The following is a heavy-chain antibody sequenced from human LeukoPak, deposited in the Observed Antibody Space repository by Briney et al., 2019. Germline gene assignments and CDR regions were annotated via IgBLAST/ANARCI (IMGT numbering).Heavy chain of an antibody. D-gene: IGHD5-24*01. CDR3: ARHAGDGYKNENWFDP. J-gene: IGHJ5*02. V-gene: IGHV4-59*08. CDR2: IYYSGST. Sequence: SETLSLTCAVYGGSFSGYYWSWIRQPPGKGLEWIGYIYYSGSTNYNPSLKSRVTISVDTSKNQFSLKLSSVTAADTAVYYCARHAGDGYKNENWFDPWGQGTLVTVSS. CDR1: GGSFSGYY.